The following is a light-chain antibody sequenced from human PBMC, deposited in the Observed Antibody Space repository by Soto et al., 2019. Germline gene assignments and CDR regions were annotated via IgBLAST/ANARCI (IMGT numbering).Light chain of an antibody. J-gene: IGKJ5*01. CDR1: QSIDSY. CDR3: QQTYSTPIT. Sequence: DIQMTQSPSSLSASVGDRVTITCRASQSIDSYLNWYQQKPGKAPKFLIYAASSLQSGVPSRFSGSGSGTDFTLTISSLQPEDFATYYCQQTYSTPITFGQGTRLEIK. CDR2: AAS. V-gene: IGKV1-39*01.